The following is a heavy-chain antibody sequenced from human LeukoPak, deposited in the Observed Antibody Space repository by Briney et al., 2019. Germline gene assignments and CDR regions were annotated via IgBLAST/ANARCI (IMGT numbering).Heavy chain of an antibody. CDR2: INHSGST. V-gene: IGHV4-34*01. CDR1: GGSFSGYY. CDR3: ARGQLYYDILTGYSL. D-gene: IGHD3-9*01. J-gene: IGHJ4*02. Sequence: SETLSLTCAVYGGSFSGYYWSWIRQPPGKGLEWNGEINHSGSTNYNPSLKSRVTISVDTSKNQFSLKLSSVTAADTAVCYCARGQLYYDILTGYSLWGQGTLVTVSS.